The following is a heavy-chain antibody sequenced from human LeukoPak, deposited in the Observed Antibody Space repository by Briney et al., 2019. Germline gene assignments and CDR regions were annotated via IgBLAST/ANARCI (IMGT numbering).Heavy chain of an antibody. CDR2: IYPGDSDT. V-gene: IGHV5-51*01. J-gene: IGHJ4*02. CDR3: ARRGPIAAAGYYFDY. Sequence: GESLKISCKGSGYSFTSYWIGWVRQMPGKGLEWMGIIYPGDSDTRYSPSLQGQVTISADKSSSTAYLQWSSLKASDTAMYYCARRGPIAAAGYYFDYWGQGTLVTVSS. D-gene: IGHD6-13*01. CDR1: GYSFTSYW.